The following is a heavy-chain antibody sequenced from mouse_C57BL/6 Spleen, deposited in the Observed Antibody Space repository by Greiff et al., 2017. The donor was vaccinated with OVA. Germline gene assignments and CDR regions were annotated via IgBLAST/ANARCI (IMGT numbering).Heavy chain of an antibody. CDR1: GFTFTDYY. V-gene: IGHV7-3*01. J-gene: IGHJ4*01. CDR2: IRNKANGYTT. CDR3: ARWGTSYAMDY. Sequence: EVHLVESGGGLVQPGGSLSLSCAASGFTFTDYYMSWVRQPPGKALEWLGFIRNKANGYTTEYSASVKGRFTNTRDNSQSILYLQMNALRAEDSATYYCARWGTSYAMDYWGQGTSVTVSS. D-gene: IGHD3-3*01.